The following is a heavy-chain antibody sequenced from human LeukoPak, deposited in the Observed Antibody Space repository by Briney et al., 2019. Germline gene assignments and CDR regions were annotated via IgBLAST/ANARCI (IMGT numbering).Heavy chain of an antibody. CDR3: ARDATYCSGTSCYYYYYYMDV. D-gene: IGHD2-2*01. Sequence: GGSLRLSCAASGFTVSSYEMSWVRQAPGKGLEWVSYISSSGSTIYYADAVKGRFTISRDNSKNTLYLLMNSLRAEDTAVYYCARDATYCSGTSCYYYYYYMDVWGKGTTVTVSS. CDR1: GFTVSSYE. CDR2: ISSSGSTI. J-gene: IGHJ6*03. V-gene: IGHV3-48*03.